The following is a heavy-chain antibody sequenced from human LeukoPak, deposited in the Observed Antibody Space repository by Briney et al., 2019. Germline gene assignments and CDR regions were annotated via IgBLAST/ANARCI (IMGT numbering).Heavy chain of an antibody. J-gene: IGHJ4*02. CDR1: GFTFSSYA. CDR2: ISGSGGTT. V-gene: IGHV3-23*01. D-gene: IGHD5-18*01. Sequence: GGSLRLSCAASGFTFSSYAMSWVRQAPGKGLEWVSPISGSGGTTYYADSVKGRFTISRDNSKNTLYLQMNSLRAEDTAVYYCARREYSHGYDYWGQGTLVTVSS. CDR3: ARREYSHGYDY.